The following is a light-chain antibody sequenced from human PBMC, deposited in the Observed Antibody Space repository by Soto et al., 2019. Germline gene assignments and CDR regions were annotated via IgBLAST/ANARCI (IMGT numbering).Light chain of an antibody. J-gene: IGKJ1*01. CDR1: QSVSSSS. CDR3: QQYNNWPWT. CDR2: GAS. Sequence: EIVLTQSPGTLSLSPGERATLSCRASQSVSSSSLAWYQQKPGQSPRLLIYGASSRATGIPDRFSGRGSGTDFTLTISRLEPEDFAVYYCQQYNNWPWTFGQGTKVDIK. V-gene: IGKV3-20*01.